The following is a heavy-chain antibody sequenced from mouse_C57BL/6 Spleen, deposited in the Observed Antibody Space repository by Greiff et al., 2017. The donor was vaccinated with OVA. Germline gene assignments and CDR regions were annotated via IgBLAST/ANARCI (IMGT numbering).Heavy chain of an antibody. Sequence: EVQLQESGGGLVQPGGSMKLSCVASGFTFSNYWMNWVRQSPEKGLEWVAQIRLKSDNYATHYAESVKGRFTISRDDSKSSVYLQMNNLRAEDTGIYYCTVLLYDYDGGGYYFDYWGQGTTLTVSS. D-gene: IGHD2-4*01. V-gene: IGHV6-3*01. CDR2: IRLKSDNYAT. CDR3: TVLLYDYDGGGYYFDY. J-gene: IGHJ2*01. CDR1: GFTFSNYW.